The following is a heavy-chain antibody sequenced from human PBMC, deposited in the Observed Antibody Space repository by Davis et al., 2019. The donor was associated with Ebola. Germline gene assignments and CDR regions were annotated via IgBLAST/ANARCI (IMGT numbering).Heavy chain of an antibody. CDR2: ISSSSSTI. J-gene: IGHJ6*02. CDR1: GFTFSSYS. V-gene: IGHV3-48*01. Sequence: GGSLRLSCAASGFTFSSYSMNWVRQAPGKGLEWVSYISSSSSTIYYADSVKGRFTISRDNAKNSLYLQMNSLRAEDTAVYYCARANSVWFGELLYYYYGMDVWGQGTTVTVSS. CDR3: ARANSVWFGELLYYYYGMDV. D-gene: IGHD3-10*01.